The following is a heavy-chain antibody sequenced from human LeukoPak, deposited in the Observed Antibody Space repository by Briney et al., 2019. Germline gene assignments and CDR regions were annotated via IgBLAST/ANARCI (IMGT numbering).Heavy chain of an antibody. CDR1: GGSISRSSYY. J-gene: IGHJ3*02. CDR2: IYTSGST. V-gene: IGHV4-61*02. Sequence: SETLSLTCTVSGGSISRSSYYWSWIRQPAGKRLEWIGRIYTSGSTNYNPSLKSRVTISVDTSKNQFSLKLSSVTAADTAVYYCARAALADAFDIWGQGTMVTVSS. CDR3: ARAALADAFDI.